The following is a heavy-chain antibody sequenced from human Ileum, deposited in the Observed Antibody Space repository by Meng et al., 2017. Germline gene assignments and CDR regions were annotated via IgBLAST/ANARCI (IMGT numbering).Heavy chain of an antibody. CDR1: GGSISSGGYY. J-gene: IGHJ5*02. V-gene: IGHV4-31*03. Sequence: QLEGSGPGLVKPSQNLSLTCTVSGGSISSGGYYWGWIRQHPGKGLEWIGYIFYSGSTYYNSSLKSRINISVDTSKNQFSLKVSSVTAADTAVYYCARVRRGLGLRFDPWGQGTLVTVSS. D-gene: IGHD3/OR15-3a*01. CDR3: ARVRRGLGLRFDP. CDR2: IFYSGST.